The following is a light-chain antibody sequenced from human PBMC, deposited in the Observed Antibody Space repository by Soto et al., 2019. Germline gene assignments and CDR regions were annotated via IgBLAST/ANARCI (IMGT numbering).Light chain of an antibody. CDR3: QQYGSSPT. CDR2: GAS. CDR1: QSVSRSY. Sequence: EIVLTQSPGTLSLSPGERATPSCRASQSVSRSYLAWYQQKPGQAPRLLIYGASSSVTGIPDRFSGSGSGTDFTLTISRLEPEDFAVYYRQQYGSSPTFGQGTKVEIK. V-gene: IGKV3-20*01. J-gene: IGKJ1*01.